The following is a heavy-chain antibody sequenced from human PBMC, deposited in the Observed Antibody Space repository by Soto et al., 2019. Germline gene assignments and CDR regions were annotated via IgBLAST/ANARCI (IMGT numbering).Heavy chain of an antibody. CDR1: GYNFPSHY. D-gene: IGHD3-22*01. CDR2: IYPRGGTT. J-gene: IGHJ6*02. Sequence: ASVKVSCKASGYNFPSHYMHWVRQAPGQGLESMGIIYPRGGTTIYAQKFQGRVTMTRDTSTHTFYMELSSLRSEDTAMYYCARVGYSSTGTTFHYHGLGVWGQGTTVTVSS. CDR3: ARVGYSSTGTTFHYHGLGV. V-gene: IGHV1-46*01.